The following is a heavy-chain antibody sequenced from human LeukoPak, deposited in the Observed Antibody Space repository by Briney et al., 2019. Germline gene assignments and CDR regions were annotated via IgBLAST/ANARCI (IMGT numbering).Heavy chain of an antibody. D-gene: IGHD2/OR15-2a*01. CDR2: IYTSGST. J-gene: IGHJ4*02. CDR1: GGSISGGSYY. V-gene: IGHV4-61*02. CDR3: ASGGSNSRTFDY. Sequence: PSQTLSLTCTVSGGSISGGSYYWSWIRQPAGKGLEWIGRIYTSGSTNYNPSLKSRVTMSVDTSKNQFSLKLSSVTAADTAVYYCASGGSNSRTFDYWGQGTLVTVSS.